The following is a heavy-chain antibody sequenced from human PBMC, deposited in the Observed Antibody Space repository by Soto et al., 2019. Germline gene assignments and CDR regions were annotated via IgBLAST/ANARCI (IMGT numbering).Heavy chain of an antibody. CDR2: IIPIFGTA. CDR1: GGTFSSYA. Sequence: GASVKVSCKASGGTFSSYAISWVRQAPGQGLEWMGGIIPIFGTANYAQKFQGRVTITADESTSTAYMELSSLRSEDTAVYYCARCPTPIFGVVSDTRDYGMDVWGQGTTVTVSS. CDR3: ARCPTPIFGVVSDTRDYGMDV. D-gene: IGHD3-3*01. J-gene: IGHJ6*02. V-gene: IGHV1-69*13.